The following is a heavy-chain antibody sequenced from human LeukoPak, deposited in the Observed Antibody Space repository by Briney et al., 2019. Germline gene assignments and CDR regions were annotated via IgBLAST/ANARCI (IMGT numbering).Heavy chain of an antibody. V-gene: IGHV3-66*01. CDR2: IHNDGNT. Sequence: GGSLRLSFAASGFAVSINYMNWIRQPPEKGLEWVSIIHNDGNTYYAHSVKGRFTVSRDNSKNTVSLQMDSLRVDDTAVYFCARGFLQLTPYYFDYWGXXTLXTVSS. CDR3: ARGFLQLTPYYFDY. J-gene: IGHJ4*01. D-gene: IGHD1-1*01. CDR1: GFAVSINY.